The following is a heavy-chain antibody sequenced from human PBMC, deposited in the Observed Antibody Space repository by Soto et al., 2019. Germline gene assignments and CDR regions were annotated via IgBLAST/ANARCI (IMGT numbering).Heavy chain of an antibody. CDR3: ARADIVVVPAAMPLPWFDP. D-gene: IGHD2-2*01. CDR2: IYYSGST. CDR1: GGSISSGGYY. V-gene: IGHV4-31*03. J-gene: IGHJ5*02. Sequence: SETLSLTCTVSGGSISSGGYYWSWIRQHPGKGLEWIGYIYYSGSTYYNPSLKSRVTISVDTSKNQFSLKLSYVTAADTAVYYCARADIVVVPAAMPLPWFDPWGQGTLVTVSS.